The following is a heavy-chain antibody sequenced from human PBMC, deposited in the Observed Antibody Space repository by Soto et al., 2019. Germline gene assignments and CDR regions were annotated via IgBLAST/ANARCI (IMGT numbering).Heavy chain of an antibody. CDR3: AKDLTYGSNYGMDV. CDR1: GFTFDDYT. CDR2: ISWDGGST. D-gene: IGHD3-10*01. V-gene: IGHV3-43*01. Sequence: GGSLRLSCAASGFTFDDYTMHWVRQAPGKGLEWVSLISWDGGSTYYADSVKGRFTISRDNSKNSLYLQMNSLRTEDTALYYCAKDLTYGSNYGMDVWGQGTTVTVSS. J-gene: IGHJ6*02.